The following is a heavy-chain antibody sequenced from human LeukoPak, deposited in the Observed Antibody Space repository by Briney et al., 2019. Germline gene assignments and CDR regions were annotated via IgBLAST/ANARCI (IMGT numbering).Heavy chain of an antibody. D-gene: IGHD6-13*01. J-gene: IGHJ3*02. Sequence: SVKVSCKASGGTFSSYTISWVRQAPGQGLEWMGRIIPILGIANYAQKFQGRVTITADKSTSTAYMELSSLRSEDTAVYYCATEGIAAAVSDAFDIWGQGTMVTVAS. CDR2: IIPILGIA. V-gene: IGHV1-69*02. CDR1: GGTFSSYT. CDR3: ATEGIAAAVSDAFDI.